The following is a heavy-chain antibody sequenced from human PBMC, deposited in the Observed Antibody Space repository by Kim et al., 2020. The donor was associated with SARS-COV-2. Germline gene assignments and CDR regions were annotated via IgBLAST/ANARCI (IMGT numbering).Heavy chain of an antibody. CDR3: ARGGGYSRWGYFDY. D-gene: IGHD5-12*01. J-gene: IGHJ4*02. Sequence: SQKFQGRVTITRDTSASTAYMELSSLRSEDTAVYYCARGGGYSRWGYFDYWGQGTLVTVSS. V-gene: IGHV1-3*01.